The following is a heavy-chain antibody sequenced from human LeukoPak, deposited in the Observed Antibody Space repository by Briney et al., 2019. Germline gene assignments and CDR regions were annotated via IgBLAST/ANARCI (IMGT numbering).Heavy chain of an antibody. CDR2: MNPNSGNT. CDR1: GYTLTSYD. J-gene: IGHJ6*02. D-gene: IGHD3-10*01. Sequence: ASVKVSCKASGYTLTSYDINWVRQATGQGLEWMGWMNPNSGNTGYAQKFQGRVTMTRNTSISTAYMELSSLRSEDTAVYYCARVYYYGSGSPYGMDVWGQGTTVTVSS. V-gene: IGHV1-8*01. CDR3: ARVYYYGSGSPYGMDV.